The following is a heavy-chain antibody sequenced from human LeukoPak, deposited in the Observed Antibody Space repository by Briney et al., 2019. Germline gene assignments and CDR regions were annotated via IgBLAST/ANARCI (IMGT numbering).Heavy chain of an antibody. J-gene: IGHJ4*02. V-gene: IGHV3-48*01. CDR2: NSSSSTTI. Sequence: GGSLRLSCAASRVTLSKYAMSCVRQAPGKGLECVSKNSSSSTTIYYADSVKGPFTTSRNNTKTSLYLQINRLRAEDTAVYYCARRRQDDLTGDCDYWGQGTLVTVSS. D-gene: IGHD7-27*01. CDR3: ARRRQDDLTGDCDY. CDR1: RVTLSKYA.